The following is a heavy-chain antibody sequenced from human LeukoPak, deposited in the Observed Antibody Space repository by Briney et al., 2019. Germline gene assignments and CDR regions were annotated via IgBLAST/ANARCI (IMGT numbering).Heavy chain of an antibody. J-gene: IGHJ6*04. V-gene: IGHV3-48*03. CDR1: GFTFSSYE. D-gene: IGHD3-10*02. CDR2: ISSSGSTI. Sequence: GGSLRLSCAASGFTFSSYEMNWVRQAPRKGLEWVSYISSSGSTIYYADSVKGRFTISRDNAKNSLYLQMNSLRAEDTAVYYCAELGITMIGGVWGKWTTVTVSA. CDR3: AELGITMIGGV.